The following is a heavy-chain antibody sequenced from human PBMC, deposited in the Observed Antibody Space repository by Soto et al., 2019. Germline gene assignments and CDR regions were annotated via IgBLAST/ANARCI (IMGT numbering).Heavy chain of an antibody. V-gene: IGHV3-30*03. CDR2: ISYDGRNK. Sequence: GGSLRLSCAASGFTFSSYGMHWVRQAPGKGLEWVAVISYDGRNKYYADSVKGRFTISRDNSKNTLYLQMNSLRAEDTAVYYCVRGGGRRGAPLWGQGTLVTVSS. CDR1: GFTFSSYG. D-gene: IGHD1-26*01. J-gene: IGHJ4*02. CDR3: VRGGGRRGAPL.